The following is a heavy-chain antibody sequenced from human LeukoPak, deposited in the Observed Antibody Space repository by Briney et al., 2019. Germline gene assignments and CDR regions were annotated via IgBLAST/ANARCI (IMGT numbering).Heavy chain of an antibody. CDR3: ARGGSDWYSDY. D-gene: IGHD6-19*01. V-gene: IGHV1-18*01. CDR2: ISGYNGDT. Sequence: ASVKVSCKASGYSITGYVITWVRQAPGQGLEWMGWISGYNGDTNYAQKLQGRATMTTDTSTSTAYMELTSLRSDDTAVYYCARGGSDWYSDYWGQGTLVTVSS. CDR1: GYSITGYV. J-gene: IGHJ4*02.